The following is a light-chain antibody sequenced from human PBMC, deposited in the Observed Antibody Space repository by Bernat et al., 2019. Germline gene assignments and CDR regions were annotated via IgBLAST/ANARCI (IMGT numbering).Light chain of an antibody. J-gene: IGLJ3*02. V-gene: IGLV2-8*01. CDR1: SSDVGGYNY. CDR3: SSSAGSNNLV. Sequence: QSALTQPPSASGSPGQSVTISCTGTSSDVGGYNYVSWYQQHPGKAPKLMIYDVSNRPSGVPDRFSGSKSGDTASLTVSGLQAEDEADYYCSSSAGSNNLVFGGGTKLTVL. CDR2: DVS.